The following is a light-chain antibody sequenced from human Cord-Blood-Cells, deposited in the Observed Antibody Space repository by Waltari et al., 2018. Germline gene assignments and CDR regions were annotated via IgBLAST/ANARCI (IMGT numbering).Light chain of an antibody. V-gene: IGLV2-14*03. CDR3: SSYTSSLYV. CDR1: SSDVGGSNY. CDR2: DVS. Sequence: QSALTQPASVSGSPGQSITISCTGTSSDVGGSNYVSWYQQHPGKAPKLMIYDVSNRPSGVSNRFSGSKSGNTASLTISGLQAEDEADYYCSSYTSSLYVFGTGTKVTVL. J-gene: IGLJ1*01.